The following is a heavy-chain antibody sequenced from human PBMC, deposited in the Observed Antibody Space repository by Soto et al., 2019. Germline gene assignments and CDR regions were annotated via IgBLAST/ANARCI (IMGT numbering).Heavy chain of an antibody. CDR3: ARGDDFSWSDP. J-gene: IGHJ5*02. CDR2: ISGSGYTT. V-gene: IGHV3-48*02. D-gene: IGHD3-3*01. Sequence: EVLLVESGGGMVQPGGSLRLSCVASGFTFSKFSMNWVRQAPGKGLEWLSHISGSGYTTYYADAVKGRFTISRDNSNNSLFLQMSSLRDEDTAVYYCARGDDFSWSDPWGQGILVTVSS. CDR1: GFTFSKFS.